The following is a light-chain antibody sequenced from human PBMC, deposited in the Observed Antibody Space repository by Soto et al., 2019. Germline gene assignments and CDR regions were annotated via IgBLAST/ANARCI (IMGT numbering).Light chain of an antibody. V-gene: IGLV2-23*02. CDR2: EVT. CDR3: CSYAGGSTWV. J-gene: IGLJ3*02. Sequence: QSALTQPASVSGSPGQSITISCTGTSSDIGNYNYVSWYQQHPGKAPKLIIYEVTNRPSGVSDRFSGSKSGNTASLTISGLQAEDEADYYCCSYAGGSTWVFGGGTKVTVL. CDR1: SSDIGNYNY.